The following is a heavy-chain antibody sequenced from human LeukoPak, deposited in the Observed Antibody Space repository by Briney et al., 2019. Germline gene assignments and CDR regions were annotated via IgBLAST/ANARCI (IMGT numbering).Heavy chain of an antibody. D-gene: IGHD1-26*01. J-gene: IGHJ5*02. V-gene: IGHV4-4*02. CDR1: GGSISSNNW. CDR3: ARAFLFYGRGYNWFAP. CDR2: IYHSGST. Sequence: SGTLSLTCAVSGGSISSNNWWRWVRPPPGKGLEWIVEIYHSGSTNYNPSLKSRVTISVDKSKNQFSLKLSSVTAADTAVYYCARAFLFYGRGYNWFAPWGQGTLVTVSS.